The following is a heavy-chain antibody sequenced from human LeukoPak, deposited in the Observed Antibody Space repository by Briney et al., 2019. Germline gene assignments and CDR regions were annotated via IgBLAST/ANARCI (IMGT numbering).Heavy chain of an antibody. D-gene: IGHD6-19*01. J-gene: IGHJ6*02. Sequence: ASVKVSCKASGYTFTSYAMHWVRQAPGQRLEWMGWINAGNGNTKYSQKFQGRVTITRDTSASTAYMELSSLRSEDTAVYYCATDQTVAGTLGYYYGMDVWGQGTTVTVSS. CDR3: ATDQTVAGTLGYYYGMDV. CDR1: GYTFTSYA. V-gene: IGHV1-3*01. CDR2: INAGNGNT.